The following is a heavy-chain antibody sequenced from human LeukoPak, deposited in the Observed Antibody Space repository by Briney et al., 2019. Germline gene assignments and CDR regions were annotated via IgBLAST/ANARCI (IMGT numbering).Heavy chain of an antibody. V-gene: IGHV1-3*01. CDR1: GYTFTTYA. Sequence: ASVKVSCKASGYTFTTYAMHWVRQAPGQRLEWMGWINAGSGNTKYSQKFQARVTITRDTSASIAYMELSSLRSEDTAVYYCARDPIGSRWPYYFDYWGQGTLVTVSS. CDR2: INAGSGNT. D-gene: IGHD6-13*01. CDR3: ARDPIGSRWPYYFDY. J-gene: IGHJ4*02.